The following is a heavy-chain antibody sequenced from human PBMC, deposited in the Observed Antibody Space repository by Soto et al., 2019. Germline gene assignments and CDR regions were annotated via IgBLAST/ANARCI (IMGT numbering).Heavy chain of an antibody. V-gene: IGHV3-30*18. J-gene: IGHJ6*02. D-gene: IGHD6-13*01. Sequence: QPGGSLRLSCAASGFTFSSYGMHWVRQAPGKGLEWVAVISYDGSNKYYADSVKGRFTISRDNSKNTLYLQMNSLRAEDTAVYYCAKEQLVRDYYYYGMDVWGQGTTVTVSS. CDR2: ISYDGSNK. CDR1: GFTFSSYG. CDR3: AKEQLVRDYYYYGMDV.